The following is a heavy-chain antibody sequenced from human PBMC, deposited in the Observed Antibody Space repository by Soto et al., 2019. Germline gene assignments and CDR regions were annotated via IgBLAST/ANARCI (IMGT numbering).Heavy chain of an antibody. CDR3: ARLPPDYGDSPGGMDV. Sequence: PGESLKISCKGSGYSFTSYWIGWVRQMPGKGLEWMGIIYPGDSDTRYSPSFQGQVTISADKSISTAYLQWSSLKASDTAMYYCARLPPDYGDSPGGMDVWGQGTTVTVSS. CDR1: GYSFTSYW. D-gene: IGHD4-17*01. V-gene: IGHV5-51*01. J-gene: IGHJ6*02. CDR2: IYPGDSDT.